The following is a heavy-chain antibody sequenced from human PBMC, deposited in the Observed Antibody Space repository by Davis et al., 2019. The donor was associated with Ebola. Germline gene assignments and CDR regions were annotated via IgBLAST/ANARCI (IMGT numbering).Heavy chain of an antibody. CDR2: IYYSGST. J-gene: IGHJ6*04. CDR3: ARDVYYDVLTGYYFDGESYYYGMDV. V-gene: IGHV4-39*01. CDR1: GGSISSSSYY. D-gene: IGHD3-9*01. Sequence: SETLSLTCTVPGGSISSSSYYWGWIRQPPGKGLEWIGSIYYSGSTYYNPSLKSRVTISVDTSKNQFSLKLSSVTAADTAVFYCARDVYYDVLTGYYFDGESYYYGMDVWGKGTTVTVSS.